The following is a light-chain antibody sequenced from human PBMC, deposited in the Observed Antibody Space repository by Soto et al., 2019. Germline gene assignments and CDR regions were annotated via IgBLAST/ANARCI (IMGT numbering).Light chain of an antibody. V-gene: IGKV4-1*01. CDR1: QNLLLSSSNKNY. CDR2: WAS. J-gene: IGKJ1*01. CDR3: QQFYSRHPT. Sequence: DFVMTQSPDSLAVSLGERATIHCNSSQNLLLSSSNKNYLAWYQQKPGQSPQLLIYWASTRESGVPDRFTGSGSGTDFTLTISSLQAEDVAVYYCQQFYSRHPTFGQGTKVEIK.